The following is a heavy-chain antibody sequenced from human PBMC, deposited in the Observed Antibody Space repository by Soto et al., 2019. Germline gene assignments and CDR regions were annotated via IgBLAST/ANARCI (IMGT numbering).Heavy chain of an antibody. CDR1: GGTFTSYG. J-gene: IGHJ6*02. V-gene: IGHV1-18*04. Sequence: GASVKVSWKAAGGTFTSYGISWVRQAPGQGLEWMGWISAYNGNTNYAQKLQGRVTMTTDTSTSTAYMELRRLRSDDTAVYYCARDRDYLVLRFFEDPYGMDVCRQGTTVTFSS. CDR3: ARDRDYLVLRFFEDPYGMDV. CDR2: ISAYNGNT. D-gene: IGHD3-3*01.